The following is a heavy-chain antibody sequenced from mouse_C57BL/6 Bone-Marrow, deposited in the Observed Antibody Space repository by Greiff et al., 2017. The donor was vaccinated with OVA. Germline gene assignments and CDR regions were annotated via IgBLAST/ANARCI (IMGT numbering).Heavy chain of an antibody. CDR3: ERYLRHPYYDGSSDPFYY. CDR2: INPISGYT. CDR1: GYTFTSYW. Sequence: VQLQQSGAELAKPGASVKLSCKASGYTFTSYWMHWVKQRPGQGLEWIGYINPISGYTKYNQKFKDKATLTADKSSSTAYMQLSSLTYEDSAVYYGERYLRHPYYDGSSDPFYYWGQGTLVTVSA. J-gene: IGHJ3*01. D-gene: IGHD1-1*01. V-gene: IGHV1-7*01.